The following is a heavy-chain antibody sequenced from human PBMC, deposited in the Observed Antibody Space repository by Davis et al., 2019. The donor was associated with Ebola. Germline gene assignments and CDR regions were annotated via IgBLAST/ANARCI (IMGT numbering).Heavy chain of an antibody. CDR1: GGSFSGYY. Sequence: MPGGSLRLSCAVYGGSFSGYYWSWIRQPPGKGLEWIGEINHSGSTNYNPSLKSRVTISVDTSKNQFSLKLSSVTAADTAVYYCARHITMVRGVLYYYYGMDVWGQGTTVTVSS. CDR3: ARHITMVRGVLYYYYGMDV. J-gene: IGHJ6*02. V-gene: IGHV4-34*01. D-gene: IGHD3-10*01. CDR2: INHSGST.